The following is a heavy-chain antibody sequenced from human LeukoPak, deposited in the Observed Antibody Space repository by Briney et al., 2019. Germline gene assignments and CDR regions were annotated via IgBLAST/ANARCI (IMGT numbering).Heavy chain of an antibody. V-gene: IGHV1-69*02. J-gene: IGHJ4*02. CDR2: IIPILGIA. CDR1: GGTFSSYT. CDR3: ARGPCQNFRSCYGVGLDY. D-gene: IGHD2-15*01. Sequence: SVKVSCKASGGTFSSYTISWVRQAPGQGLEWMGRIIPILGIANYAQKFQGRVTITADKSTSTAYMELSSLRSEDTAMYYCARGPCQNFRSCYGVGLDYWGQGTLVTVSS.